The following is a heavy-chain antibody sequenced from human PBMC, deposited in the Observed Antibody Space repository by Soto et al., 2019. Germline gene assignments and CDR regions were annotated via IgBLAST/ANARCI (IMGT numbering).Heavy chain of an antibody. J-gene: IGHJ6*03. CDR3: ARTSSSAPLYYYMDV. CDR1: GGSISSYY. D-gene: IGHD6-6*01. Sequence: QVQLQESGPGLVKPSETLSLTCTVSGGSISSYYWSWIRQPPGKGLEWIGYIYYSGSTTYNPSLKSRVTISVDTSKNQFSLKLSSVTAADTAVYYCARTSSSAPLYYYMDVWGKGTTVTVSS. V-gene: IGHV4-59*01. CDR2: IYYSGST.